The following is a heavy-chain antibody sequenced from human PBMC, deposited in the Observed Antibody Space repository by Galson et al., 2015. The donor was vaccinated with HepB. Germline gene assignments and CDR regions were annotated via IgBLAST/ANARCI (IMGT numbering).Heavy chain of an antibody. Sequence: SVKVSCKASGYIFTNYAIHWLRQAPGQRLEWMGWLNVGNGNTKYSQEFQGRVTFTRDTSASTAYMELSSLRSEDTAVYYCARRAVRHFDSWGQGALVTVSS. J-gene: IGHJ4*02. CDR2: LNVGNGNT. V-gene: IGHV1-3*01. D-gene: IGHD6-6*01. CDR3: ARRAVRHFDS. CDR1: GYIFTNYA.